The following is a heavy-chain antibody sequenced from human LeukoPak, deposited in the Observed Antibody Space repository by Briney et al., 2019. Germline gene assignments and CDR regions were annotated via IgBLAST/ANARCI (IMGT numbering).Heavy chain of an antibody. CDR1: GGSISSYY. Sequence: SETLSLTCTVSGGSISSYYWSWIRQPPGKGLEWIGYIYYSGSTNYNSSLKSRVTISVDTSKNQFSLKLSSVTAADTAVYYCARDLLRVTIFGVVIPGYMDVWGKGTTVTVSS. D-gene: IGHD3-3*01. CDR3: ARDLLRVTIFGVVIPGYMDV. CDR2: IYYSGST. J-gene: IGHJ6*03. V-gene: IGHV4-59*01.